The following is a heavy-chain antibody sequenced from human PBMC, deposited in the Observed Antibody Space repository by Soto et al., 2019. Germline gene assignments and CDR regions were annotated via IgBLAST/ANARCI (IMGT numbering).Heavy chain of an antibody. V-gene: IGHV2-5*02. CDR2: LYWDDDK. D-gene: IGHD3-22*01. J-gene: IGHJ4*02. Sequence: QITLKESGPTLVKPTQTLTLTCTFSGFSRSTSGVGVGWIRQPPGKALEWLALLYWDDDKVYSPSLKSRLTITEDTYMNPVVLTMTNLDLVVTATYYGAHSGLDYSSGYLVDYWGQGTMVTVSS. CDR1: GFSRSTSGVG. CDR3: AHSGLDYSSGYLVDY.